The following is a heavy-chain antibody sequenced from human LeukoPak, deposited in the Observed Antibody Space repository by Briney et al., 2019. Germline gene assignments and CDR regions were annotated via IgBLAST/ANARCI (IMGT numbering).Heavy chain of an antibody. Sequence: PSETLSLTCTVSGGSISSYYWSWIRQPPGKGLEWIGYIYYSGSTNYNPSLKSRVTISVDTSKNQLSLKLSSVTAADTAVYYCARVSYDYVWGSYRYRFDYWGQGTLVTVSS. J-gene: IGHJ4*02. CDR1: GGSISSYY. CDR2: IYYSGST. D-gene: IGHD3-16*02. V-gene: IGHV4-59*01. CDR3: ARVSYDYVWGSYRYRFDY.